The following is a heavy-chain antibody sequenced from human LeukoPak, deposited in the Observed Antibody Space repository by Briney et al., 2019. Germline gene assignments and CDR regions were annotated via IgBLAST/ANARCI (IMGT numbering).Heavy chain of an antibody. CDR2: IWYDGSNK. V-gene: IGHV3-33*01. CDR1: GFTFSSYG. D-gene: IGHD5-24*01. J-gene: IGHJ6*02. Sequence: GGSLRLSCAASGFTFSSYGMHWVRQAPGKGLEWVAVIWYDGSNKYYADSVKGRFTISRDNSKNTLYLQMNSLRAEDTAVYYCARVKGDGYNYYYYYGMDVWGQGTTVTASS. CDR3: ARVKGDGYNYYYYYGMDV.